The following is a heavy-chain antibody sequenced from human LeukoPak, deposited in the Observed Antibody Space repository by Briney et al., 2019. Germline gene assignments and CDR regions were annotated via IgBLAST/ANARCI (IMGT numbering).Heavy chain of an antibody. V-gene: IGHV3-48*03. CDR1: GFTFSSYE. CDR3: ARDIPNSSAFLFGY. D-gene: IGHD6-25*01. J-gene: IGHJ4*02. Sequence: GGSLRLSCAASGFTFSSYEMNWVRQAPGKGLEWLSYISSSGTTIKYADSVKGRFTISRDNAKNSLYLQVNSLRAEDTAVYYCARDIPNSSAFLFGYWGQGTLVTVSA. CDR2: ISSSGTTI.